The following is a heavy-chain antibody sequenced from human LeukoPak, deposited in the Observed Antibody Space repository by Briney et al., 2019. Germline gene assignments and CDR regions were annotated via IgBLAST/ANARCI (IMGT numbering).Heavy chain of an antibody. V-gene: IGHV1-3*01. D-gene: IGHD6-19*01. CDR1: GYTFTSYA. CDR3: ARESSYYSSGWYMIEYYFDY. J-gene: IGHJ4*02. CDR2: INADNGNT. Sequence: ASVKVSCKASGYTFTSYAMHWVRQAPGRRLEWMGWINADNGNTKYSQKFQGRVTITRDTSASTAYMELSSLRSEDTAVYYCARESSYYSSGWYMIEYYFDYWGQGTLVTVSS.